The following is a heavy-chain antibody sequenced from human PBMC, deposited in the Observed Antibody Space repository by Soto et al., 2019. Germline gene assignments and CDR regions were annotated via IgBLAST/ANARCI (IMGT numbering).Heavy chain of an antibody. Sequence: SETLSLTCTVSGGSFSGYYWSWIRQPPGKGLEWIGEINHSGSTNYNPSLKSRVTISVDTSKNQFSLKLSSVTAADTAVYYCARGPSTVDYYYGMDVWGQGTTVTVSS. CDR3: ARGPSTVDYYYGMDV. J-gene: IGHJ6*02. CDR1: GGSFSGYY. V-gene: IGHV4-34*01. CDR2: INHSGST.